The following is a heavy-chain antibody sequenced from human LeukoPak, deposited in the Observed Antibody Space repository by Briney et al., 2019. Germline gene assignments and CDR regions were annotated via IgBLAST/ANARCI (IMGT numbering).Heavy chain of an antibody. Sequence: SETLSLTCTVSGVSLTSYYWSWIRQPPGKGLEWIGSIYYLASGNYNPSHFNPSLKSRVAISIDTSEKQISLKLSSATAADTAVHYCARAFPKASFGVVIGSWFDPWGQGALVTASS. D-gene: IGHD3-3*01. J-gene: IGHJ5*02. CDR2: IYYLASGNYNPS. CDR1: GVSLTSYY. V-gene: IGHV4-59*01. CDR3: ARAFPKASFGVVIGSWFDP.